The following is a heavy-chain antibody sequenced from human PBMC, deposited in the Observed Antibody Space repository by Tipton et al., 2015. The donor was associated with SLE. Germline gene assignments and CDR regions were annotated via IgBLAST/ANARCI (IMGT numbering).Heavy chain of an antibody. D-gene: IGHD3-3*01. CDR1: GFTFSSYS. V-gene: IGHV3-21*04. J-gene: IGHJ4*02. CDR2: ISSSSSYI. Sequence: SLRLSCAASGFTFSSYSMNWVRQAPGKGLEWVSSISSSSSYIYYADSVKGRFTISRDNSKNSLYLQMNSLRTEDTALYYCAKDNKGGDYWSGSYYFDYWGQGTLVTVSS. CDR3: AKDNKGGDYWSGSYYFDY.